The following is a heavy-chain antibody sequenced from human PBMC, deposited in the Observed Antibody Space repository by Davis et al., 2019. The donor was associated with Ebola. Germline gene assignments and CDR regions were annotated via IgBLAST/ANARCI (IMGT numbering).Heavy chain of an antibody. CDR2: INHSGST. J-gene: IGHJ6*02. CDR3: AREGV. Sequence: GSLRLSCAVYGGSFSGYYWSWIRQPPGKGLEWIGEINHSGSTNYNPSLKSRVTISVDTSKNQFSLKLSSVTAADTAVYYCAREGVWGQGTTVTVSS. CDR1: GGSFSGYY. V-gene: IGHV4-34*01.